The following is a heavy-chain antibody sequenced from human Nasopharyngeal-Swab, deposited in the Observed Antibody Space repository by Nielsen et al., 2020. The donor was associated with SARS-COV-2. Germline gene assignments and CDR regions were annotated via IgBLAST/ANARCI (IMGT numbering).Heavy chain of an antibody. CDR2: ISGSGGST. V-gene: IGHV3-23*01. D-gene: IGHD6-19*01. J-gene: IGHJ4*02. CDR1: GFTFSSYA. CDR3: AKDRRAVAGTPDY. Sequence: GESLKISCAASGFTFSSYAMSWVRQAPGKGLEWVSAISGSGGSTYYADSVKGRFTISRDNSKNTLYLQMNSLRAEDTAVYYCAKDRRAVAGTPDYWGQGTLVTASS.